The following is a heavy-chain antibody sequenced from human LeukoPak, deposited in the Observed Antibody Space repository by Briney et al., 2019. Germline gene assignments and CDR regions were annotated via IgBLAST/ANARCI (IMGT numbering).Heavy chain of an antibody. CDR2: ISYDGSNK. CDR3: ARGYTYYYDSSGYYSLPMDV. J-gene: IGHJ6*02. V-gene: IGHV3-30-3*01. D-gene: IGHD3-22*01. Sequence: GGSLRLSCAASGFTFSSYAMHWVRQAPGKGLEWVAVISYDGSNKYYADSVKGRFTISRDNSKNTLYLQMNSLRAEDTALYHCARGYTYYYDSSGYYSLPMDVWGQGTTVTVSS. CDR1: GFTFSSYA.